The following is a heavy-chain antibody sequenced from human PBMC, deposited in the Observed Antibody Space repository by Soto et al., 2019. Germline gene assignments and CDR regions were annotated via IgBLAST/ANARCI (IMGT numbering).Heavy chain of an antibody. CDR2: ISGSGSST. J-gene: IGHJ4*02. Sequence: GGSLRLSCAASGFTFSGDAMNWFRQAPGKGLEWVSAISGSGSSTYYAAPVKGRFTISRDDAKNTLHLQMNSLKTEDTAVYYCTTGETLALDYWGQGTLVTVSS. V-gene: IGHV3-23*01. CDR1: GFTFSGDA. CDR3: TTGETLALDY.